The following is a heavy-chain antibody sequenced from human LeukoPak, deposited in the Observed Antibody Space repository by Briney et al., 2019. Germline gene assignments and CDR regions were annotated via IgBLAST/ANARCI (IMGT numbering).Heavy chain of an antibody. Sequence: GASVKVSCKASGYTFTGYYMHWVRQAPGQGLEWMGWINPNSGGTNYAQKFQGRVTMTRDTSISPAYMELGRLRSDDTAWYYWRRGVITLGGRMRGGYYFDYWGQGTLVTVSS. V-gene: IGHV1-2*02. CDR2: INPNSGGT. J-gene: IGHJ4*02. CDR1: GYTFTGYY. D-gene: IGHD3-16*01. CDR3: RRGVITLGGRMRGGYYFDY.